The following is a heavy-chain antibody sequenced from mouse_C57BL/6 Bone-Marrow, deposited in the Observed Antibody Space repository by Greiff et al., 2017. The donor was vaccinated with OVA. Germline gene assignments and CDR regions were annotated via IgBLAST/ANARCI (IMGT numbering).Heavy chain of an antibody. J-gene: IGHJ3*01. CDR2: INPGSGGT. CDR1: GYAFTNYL. V-gene: IGHV1-54*01. Sequence: VQLVESGAELVRPGTSVKVSCKASGYAFTNYLIEWVKQRPGQGLEWIGVINPGSGGTNYNEKFKGKATLTADKSSSTAYMQLSSLTSEDSAVYFCARDSSGPFAYWGQGTLVTVSA. CDR3: ARDSSGPFAY. D-gene: IGHD3-2*02.